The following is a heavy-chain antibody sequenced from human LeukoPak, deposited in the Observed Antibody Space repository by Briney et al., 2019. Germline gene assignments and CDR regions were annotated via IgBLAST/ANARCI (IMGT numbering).Heavy chain of an antibody. CDR1: GFTFSNYA. D-gene: IGHD3-10*01. J-gene: IGHJ6*04. CDR3: ARDPMVRGVMDV. CDR2: IFYVGSIQ. V-gene: IGHV3-30*04. Sequence: GGSLRLSCAASGFTFSNYAMHWVRQAPGKGLEWVAVIFYVGSIQYYADSVRGRFTISRDNAKNSLYLQMNSLRAEDTAVYYCARDPMVRGVMDVWGKGTTVTVSS.